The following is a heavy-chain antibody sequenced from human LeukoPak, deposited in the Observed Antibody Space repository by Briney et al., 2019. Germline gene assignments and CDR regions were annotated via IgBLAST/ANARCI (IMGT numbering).Heavy chain of an antibody. Sequence: ASVKVSCKASGYTFTGYYMHWVRQAPGQGLEWMGWINPNSGDTKYSQKFQGRVTMTRDTSISTAYMELSRLRSDDTAVYYCASDYYDILTGYFSQNDNWFDPWGQGTLVTVSS. CDR1: GYTFTGYY. CDR2: INPNSGDT. V-gene: IGHV1-2*02. D-gene: IGHD3-9*01. J-gene: IGHJ5*02. CDR3: ASDYYDILTGYFSQNDNWFDP.